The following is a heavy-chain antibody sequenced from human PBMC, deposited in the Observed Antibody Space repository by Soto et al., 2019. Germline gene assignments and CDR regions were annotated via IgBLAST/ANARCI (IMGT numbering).Heavy chain of an antibody. CDR2: ISPYTGNT. D-gene: IGHD3-16*01. Sequence: QVQLVQSGDEVKKPGASVKVSCKASGYIFVNYGIAWVRQAPGQGLEWMGWISPYTGNTHSASKVQGRLTMTTDTSASTAYMDLGSLTSDDTAVYYCVMVDNYVTPTPQDVWGQGTTVTVSS. CDR3: VMVDNYVTPTPQDV. J-gene: IGHJ6*02. CDR1: GYIFVNYG. V-gene: IGHV1-18*01.